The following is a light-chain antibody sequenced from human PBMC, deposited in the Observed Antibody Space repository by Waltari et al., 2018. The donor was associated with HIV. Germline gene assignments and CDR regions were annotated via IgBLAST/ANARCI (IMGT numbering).Light chain of an antibody. CDR1: SSDVGFYNY. CDR3: CSYAGSFWV. CDR2: DVN. Sequence: QSALTQPRSVSGSPGQSVTTSCTGASSDVGFYNYVSWYQQHPGKAPKLMIYDVNKRPSGGPYRVSGSKSGNTASLTISGLQAEDEADYYCCSYAGSFWVFGGGTKLTVL. J-gene: IGLJ3*02. V-gene: IGLV2-11*01.